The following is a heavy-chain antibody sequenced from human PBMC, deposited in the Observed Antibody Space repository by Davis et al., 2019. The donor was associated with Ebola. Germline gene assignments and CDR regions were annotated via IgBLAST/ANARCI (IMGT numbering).Heavy chain of an antibody. V-gene: IGHV1-8*03. Sequence: ASVKVSCKASGYTFTTYDINWVRQAAGQGLEWMGWMNPNSGNRGYAQKFQDRLTITMNTSITTAYMELSGLTSEDTALYYCARGSGYRHDFDPWGQGTPVTVSS. D-gene: IGHD3-22*01. CDR1: GYTFTTYD. CDR2: MNPNSGNR. CDR3: ARGSGYRHDFDP. J-gene: IGHJ5*02.